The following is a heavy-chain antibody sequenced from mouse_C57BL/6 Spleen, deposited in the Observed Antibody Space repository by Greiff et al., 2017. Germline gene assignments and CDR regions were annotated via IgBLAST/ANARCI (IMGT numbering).Heavy chain of an antibody. CDR1: GYAFSSSW. CDR2: IYPGDGDT. V-gene: IGHV1-82*01. CDR3: ARRNYGSSYVGYFEY. Sequence: VQLVESGPELVKPGASVKISCKASGYAFSSSWMNWVKQRPGKGLEWIGRIYPGDGDTNYNGKFKGKATLTADKSSSTAYMQLSSLTSDDSAVYFCARRNYGSSYVGYFEYWGQGTTLTVSS. J-gene: IGHJ2*01. D-gene: IGHD1-1*01.